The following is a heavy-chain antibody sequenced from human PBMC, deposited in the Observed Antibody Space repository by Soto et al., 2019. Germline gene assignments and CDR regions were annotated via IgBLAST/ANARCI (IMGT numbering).Heavy chain of an antibody. CDR3: ARLFLSSSFRSWFDP. Sequence: GESLKISCTGSGNSFTSYWIGWVRQMPGKGREWMGIIYLGDSNTRYSPTFQGQVTISADRSISTAYLQWSSLKAPDTAMYYCARLFLSSSFRSWFDPGGQGTLVTVAS. CDR1: GNSFTSYW. CDR2: IYLGDSNT. D-gene: IGHD6-13*01. V-gene: IGHV5-51*01. J-gene: IGHJ5*02.